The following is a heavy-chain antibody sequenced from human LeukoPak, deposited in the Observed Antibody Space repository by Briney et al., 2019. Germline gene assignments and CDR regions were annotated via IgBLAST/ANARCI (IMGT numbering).Heavy chain of an antibody. V-gene: IGHV4-59*01. Sequence: PSETLSLTCTVSGGSISRYYWSWIRQPPGKGLEGIGYIYYSGSTNYNPSLKSRVTISVDTSKNQFSLQLSSVTAADPAAYYCARAGAYCSGGNCYSGILDSWGQGTLVTVSS. J-gene: IGHJ4*02. CDR2: IYYSGST. CDR3: ARAGAYCSGGNCYSGILDS. D-gene: IGHD2-15*01. CDR1: GGSISRYY.